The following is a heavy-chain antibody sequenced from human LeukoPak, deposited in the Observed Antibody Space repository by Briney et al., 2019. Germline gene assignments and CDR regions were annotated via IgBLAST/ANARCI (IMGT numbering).Heavy chain of an antibody. V-gene: IGHV1-2*06. Sequence: ASLKVSCKASGYTFTGYYMHWVRQAPGQGLEWMGRINPNSGVTNYAQKFQGRVTMTRDTSISTAYMELSRLRSDDAAVYYCARGHYGGNPYYFDYWGEGTLVTVSS. CDR2: INPNSGVT. CDR1: GYTFTGYY. CDR3: ARGHYGGNPYYFDY. D-gene: IGHD4/OR15-4a*01. J-gene: IGHJ4*02.